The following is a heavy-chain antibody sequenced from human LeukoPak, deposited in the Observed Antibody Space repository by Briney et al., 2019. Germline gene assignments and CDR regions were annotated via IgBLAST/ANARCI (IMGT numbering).Heavy chain of an antibody. CDR3: ARAAGPRNWFDP. CDR1: GGSISSGGYY. V-gene: IGHV4-31*03. Sequence: PSQTLSLTCTVSGGSISSGGYYWSWIRQHPGKGLEWIGYIYYSGSTYYNPSLKSRVTISVDTSKNQFSLKLGSVTAADTAVYYCARAAGPRNWFDPWGQGTLVTVSS. J-gene: IGHJ5*02. CDR2: IYYSGST.